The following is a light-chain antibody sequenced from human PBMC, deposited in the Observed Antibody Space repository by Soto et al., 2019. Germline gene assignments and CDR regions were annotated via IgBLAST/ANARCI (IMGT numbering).Light chain of an antibody. CDR2: DVD. CDR1: SSDVGGYNY. J-gene: IGLJ2*01. Sequence: QYALTQPASVSGSPGQSITISCTGNSSDVGGYNYVSWYQQHPGKAPKLMIYDVDSRPSGVSNRFSGSKSGNTASLTISGLQAEDEADYYCSSYTSSSTLVFGGGTKLTVL. CDR3: SSYTSSSTLV. V-gene: IGLV2-14*01.